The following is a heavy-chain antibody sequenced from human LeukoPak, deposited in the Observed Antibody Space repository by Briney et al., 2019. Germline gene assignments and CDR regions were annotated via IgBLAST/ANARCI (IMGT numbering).Heavy chain of an antibody. CDR3: AKDWVPDYGDYTPWNY. V-gene: IGHV3-23*01. CDR2: ISGSGGST. CDR1: GFTFSSYA. J-gene: IGHJ4*02. D-gene: IGHD4-17*01. Sequence: PAGGSLRLSCAASGFTFSSYAMSWVRQAPGKGLEWVSAISGSGGSTYFADSVKGRFTISRDNSKNTLYLQMNSLRAEDTAVYYCAKDWVPDYGDYTPWNYWGQGTLVTVSS.